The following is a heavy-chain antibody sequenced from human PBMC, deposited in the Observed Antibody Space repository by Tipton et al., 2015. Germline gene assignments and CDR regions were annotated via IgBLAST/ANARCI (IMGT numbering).Heavy chain of an antibody. V-gene: IGHV4-31*03. CDR2: IYYSGST. CDR1: YGSISTVDYY. D-gene: IGHD2-8*01. CDR3: ARERCTNGVCPLDY. J-gene: IGHJ4*02. Sequence: TLSLTCTVIYGSISTVDYYWSWIRQHPGKGLEWIGYIYYSGSTYYNPSLKSRVTISADTSKNQFSLKLSSVTAADTAVYYCARERCTNGVCPLDYWGQGTLVTVSS.